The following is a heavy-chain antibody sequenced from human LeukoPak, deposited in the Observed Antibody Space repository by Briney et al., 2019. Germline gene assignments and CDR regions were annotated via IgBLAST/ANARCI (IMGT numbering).Heavy chain of an antibody. D-gene: IGHD3-16*01. CDR2: INHSGST. Sequence: PSETLSLTCAVYGGSFSGYYWSWIRQPPGKGLEWIGEINHSGSTNYNPSLKSRVTISVDTSKNQFSLKLSSVTAADTAVYYCASSPPGDYGIGIWGQGALVTVSS. V-gene: IGHV4-34*01. CDR3: ASSPPGDYGIGI. CDR1: GGSFSGYY. J-gene: IGHJ4*02.